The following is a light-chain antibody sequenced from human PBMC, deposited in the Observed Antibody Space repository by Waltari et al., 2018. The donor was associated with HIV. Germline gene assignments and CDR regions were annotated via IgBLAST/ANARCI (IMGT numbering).Light chain of an antibody. J-gene: IGKJ1*01. CDR3: QQSYTTRWT. CDR1: QSINNF. V-gene: IGKV1-39*01. Sequence: DIQMTQSQSPLSASVGDRVTITCRASQSINNFLNWYQQKPGKAPKLLIYGASRLHSGVPSRFSGSGSGTDFTLTVHSLQPEDFATYYCQQSYTTRWTFGLGTKVEMK. CDR2: GAS.